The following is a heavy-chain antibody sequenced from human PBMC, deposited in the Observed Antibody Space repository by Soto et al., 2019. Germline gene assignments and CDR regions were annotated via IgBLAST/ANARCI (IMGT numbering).Heavy chain of an antibody. D-gene: IGHD5-12*01. Sequence: SEPLSLTGSVSGASIAVGSYYWSWVRQPPGKGLEWIGYIPSRGRPFYNPSLTSRGTISADSSKNQLSLQLTSVTAADTAVYYCVRDQYSGYDFALWGQGNLVTVS. V-gene: IGHV4-30-4*02. CDR1: GASIAVGSYY. CDR2: IPSRGRP. CDR3: VRDQYSGYDFAL. J-gene: IGHJ5*02.